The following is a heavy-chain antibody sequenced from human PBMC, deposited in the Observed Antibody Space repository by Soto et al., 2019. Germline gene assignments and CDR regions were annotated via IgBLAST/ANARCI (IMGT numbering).Heavy chain of an antibody. CDR1: GFPFGENA. J-gene: IGHJ4*02. CDR2: ISDSGATT. CDR3: AKEDTSSGSLDY. V-gene: IGHV3-23*01. Sequence: GGSLRLSCAASGFPFGENAMSWVRQAPGKGLEWVSGISDSGATTYYADSVRGRFTISRDNSKNTLYLQMKSLRAKDSASYYCAKEDTSSGSLDYWGQGALVTVSS. D-gene: IGHD6-19*01.